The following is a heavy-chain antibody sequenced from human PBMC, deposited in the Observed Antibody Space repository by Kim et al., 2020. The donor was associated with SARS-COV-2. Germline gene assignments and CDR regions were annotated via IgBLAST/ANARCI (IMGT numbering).Heavy chain of an antibody. D-gene: IGHD6-19*01. J-gene: IGHJ4*02. CDR1: GFTFSSYG. Sequence: GGSLRLSCAASGFTFSSYGMHWVRQAPGKGLEWVAVISYDGSNKYYADSVKGRFTISRDNSKNTLYLQMNSLRAEDTAVYYCAKGKQWLVPGIVGAAYYFANWGRGTLVTVSS. V-gene: IGHV3-30*18. CDR3: AKGKQWLVPGIVGAAYYFAN. CDR2: ISYDGSNK.